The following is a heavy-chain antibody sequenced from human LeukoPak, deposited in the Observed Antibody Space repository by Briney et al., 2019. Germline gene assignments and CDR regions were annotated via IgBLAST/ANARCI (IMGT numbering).Heavy chain of an antibody. V-gene: IGHV4-59*08. CDR3: ARHGGFVPYFDY. D-gene: IGHD3-16*01. CDR1: GCSISSYY. Sequence: PSETLSLTCTVSGCSISSYYWSWIRQTPGKGLEWIGYIYHSGNTNYNPSLKSRVTISVDSSNNQFSLKLSSVTAAGTAVYYCARHGGFVPYFDYWGQGTLVTVSS. J-gene: IGHJ4*02. CDR2: IYHSGNT.